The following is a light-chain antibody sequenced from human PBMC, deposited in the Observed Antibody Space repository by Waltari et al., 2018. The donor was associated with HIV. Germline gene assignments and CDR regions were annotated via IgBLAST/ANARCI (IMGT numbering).Light chain of an antibody. J-gene: IGKJ5*01. V-gene: IGKV3-20*01. CDR2: GAS. CDR1: QSLSSSY. CDR3: QQYGRSPPIT. Sequence: EIVLTQSPGTLSLSPGERATLSCRASQSLSSSYLAWYQQKPGQAPRLLIYGASSRATGIPDRFSGSGSGTDFTLTISRLEPEDFAVYYCQQYGRSPPITFGQGTRLEIK.